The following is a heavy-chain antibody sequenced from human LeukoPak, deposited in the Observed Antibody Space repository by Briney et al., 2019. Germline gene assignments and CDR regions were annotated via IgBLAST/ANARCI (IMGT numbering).Heavy chain of an antibody. Sequence: GGSLRLSRAASGFTFSSYAMSWVRQAPGKGLEWVSGISTSGGSTSYADSVKGRFTISRDNSKNTLYLQMNSLRAEDTAVYYCARESRNTIFGVVTTYYFDYWGQGTLVTVSS. CDR1: GFTFSSYA. J-gene: IGHJ4*02. D-gene: IGHD3-3*01. CDR2: ISTSGGST. CDR3: ARESRNTIFGVVTTYYFDY. V-gene: IGHV3-23*01.